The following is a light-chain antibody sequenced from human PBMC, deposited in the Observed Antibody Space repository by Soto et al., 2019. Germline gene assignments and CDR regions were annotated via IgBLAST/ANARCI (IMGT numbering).Light chain of an antibody. J-gene: IGLJ1*01. CDR2: DVS. Sequence: QSALTQPTSVSGSPGQSVTISCTGTSSDVGSDNRVSWYQQPPGTAPKLMIYDVSNRPSGVPDRFSGSKSGNTASLTISGLQSEDEADYYCSSYTSSSTYVFGTGTKVTVL. V-gene: IGLV2-18*02. CDR1: SSDVGSDNR. CDR3: SSYTSSSTYV.